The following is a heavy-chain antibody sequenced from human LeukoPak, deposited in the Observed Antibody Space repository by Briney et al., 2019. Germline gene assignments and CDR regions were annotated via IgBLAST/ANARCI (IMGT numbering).Heavy chain of an antibody. CDR2: INHSGST. CDR1: GGSFSGYY. D-gene: IGHD1-26*01. V-gene: IGHV4-34*01. Sequence: SETLSLTCAVYGGSFSGYYWSWIRQPPGKGLEWIGEINHSGSTNYNPSLKSRVTISVDTSKNQFSLKLSSVTAADTAVYYCARSPRIEWWELLRDYYYYMDVWGKGTTVTVSS. CDR3: ARSPRIEWWELLRDYYYYMDV. J-gene: IGHJ6*03.